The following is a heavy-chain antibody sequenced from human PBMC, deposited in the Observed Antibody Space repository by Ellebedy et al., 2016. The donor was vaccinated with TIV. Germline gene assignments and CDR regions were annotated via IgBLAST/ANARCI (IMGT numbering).Heavy chain of an antibody. D-gene: IGHD5-12*01. CDR2: IYYTGTT. V-gene: IGHV4-59*01. Sequence: SETLSLTCTVSGDSISGSYWNWIRQPPGRGLEWIGCIYYTGTTYYNPSLKSRVTISLDTSKNQFSLKVNSVTAADTAVYYCARIVAKGMDVWGQGTTVTVSS. CDR3: ARIVAKGMDV. J-gene: IGHJ6*02. CDR1: GDSISGSY.